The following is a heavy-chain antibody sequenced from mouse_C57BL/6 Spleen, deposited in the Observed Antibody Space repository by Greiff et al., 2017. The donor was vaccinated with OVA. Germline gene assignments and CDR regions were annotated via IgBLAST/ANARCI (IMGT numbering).Heavy chain of an antibody. CDR2: INYDGSST. V-gene: IGHV5-16*01. J-gene: IGHJ4*01. D-gene: IGHD1-1*01. CDR3: ARGYGKGAYYAMDY. Sequence: EVKLMESEGGLVQPGSSMKLSCTASGFTFSDYYMAWVRQVPEKGLEWVANINYDGSSTYYLDSLKSRFIISRDNAKNILYLQMSSLKSEDTATYYCARGYGKGAYYAMDYWGQGTLVTVSS. CDR1: GFTFSDYY.